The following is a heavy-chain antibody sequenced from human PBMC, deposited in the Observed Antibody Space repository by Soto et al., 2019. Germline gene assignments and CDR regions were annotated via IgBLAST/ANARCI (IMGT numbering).Heavy chain of an antibody. J-gene: IGHJ6*02. Sequence: SVKVSCKASGGTFSSYAISWVRQAPGQGLEWMGGIITIFGTANYAQKFQGRVTITADESTSTAYMELSSLRYEDTAVYYCASEGSSWPLYGMDVWGQGTTVTVSS. CDR2: IITIFGTA. V-gene: IGHV1-69*13. D-gene: IGHD6-13*01. CDR1: GGTFSSYA. CDR3: ASEGSSWPLYGMDV.